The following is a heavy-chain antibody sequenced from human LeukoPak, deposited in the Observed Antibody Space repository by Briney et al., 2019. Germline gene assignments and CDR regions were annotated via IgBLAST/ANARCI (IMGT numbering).Heavy chain of an antibody. CDR2: ITRKGDRT. CDR1: GFTFETYG. J-gene: IGHJ2*01. V-gene: IGHV3-20*04. D-gene: IGHD2-15*01. CDR3: VRAAWSHHWFFTL. Sequence: GGSLRLSCVASGFTFETYGMSWVRQVPGKGPEWVSAITRKGDRTDYADAVEGRFTIYRDNAKNSVYLQMNSLRVEDTAFYYCVRAAWSHHWFFTLWGRGTLVAVSS.